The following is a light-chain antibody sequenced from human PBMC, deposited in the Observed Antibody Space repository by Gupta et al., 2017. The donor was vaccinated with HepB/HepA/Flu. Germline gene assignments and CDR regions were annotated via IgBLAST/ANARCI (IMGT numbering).Light chain of an antibody. CDR2: RNN. Sequence: QAGLTQPPSVSSGLGQTATLTCTGSTNSVDNHGAARRQQHPDQPPKLLTYRNNNRPSGISERFSASRSGNTASLTITGLQPEDEADYYCSTWDTSLSAWVFGGGTKLTVL. CDR3: STWDTSLSAWV. CDR1: TNSVDNHG. V-gene: IGLV10-54*04. J-gene: IGLJ3*02.